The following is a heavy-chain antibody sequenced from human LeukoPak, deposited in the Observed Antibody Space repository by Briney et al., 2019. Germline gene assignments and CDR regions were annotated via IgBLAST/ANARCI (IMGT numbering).Heavy chain of an antibody. D-gene: IGHD3-9*01. CDR3: AREHYDILTGYYIPDYYYYYMDV. CDR2: IYYSEIT. Sequence: SETLSLTCTVTGDSISSSGNFWAWIRQPPGKGLEWIGNIYYSEITYSNPSLKSRLTISVDTSKNQFSLKLSSVTAADTAVYYCAREHYDILTGYYIPDYYYYYMDVWGKGTTVTISS. V-gene: IGHV4-39*07. J-gene: IGHJ6*03. CDR1: GDSISSSGNF.